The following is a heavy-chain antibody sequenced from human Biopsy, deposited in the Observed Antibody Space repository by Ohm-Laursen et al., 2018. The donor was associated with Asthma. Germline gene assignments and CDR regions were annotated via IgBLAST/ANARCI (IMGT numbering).Heavy chain of an antibody. J-gene: IGHJ4*02. V-gene: IGHV4-39*01. CDR3: VRHQYSSSWSTFDY. CDR1: GGSITSSSYY. D-gene: IGHD3-22*01. CDR2: MYHSGSP. Sequence: GTLSLTCTVSGGSITSSSYYWGWIRQPPGKGMKWIGSMYHSGSPYYHPSLKSRATISVDTSKNQLSLKMSSVTAADTAVYFCVRHQYSSSWSTFDYWGQGALVTVSS.